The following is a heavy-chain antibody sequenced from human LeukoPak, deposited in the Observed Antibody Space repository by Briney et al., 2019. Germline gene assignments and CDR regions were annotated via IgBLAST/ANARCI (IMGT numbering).Heavy chain of an antibody. J-gene: IGHJ4*02. CDR1: GGSISSYY. CDR3: VRGGTYFDS. CDR2: IYSSGST. Sequence: SETLSLTCTVSGGSISSYYWSWIRQPAGKGLEWIGRIYSSGSTTYNPSLKSRVTMSVDTSKNQFSLKVTSVTAADTAVYFCVRGGTYFDSWGQGTLVTVSS. V-gene: IGHV4-4*07. D-gene: IGHD1-26*01.